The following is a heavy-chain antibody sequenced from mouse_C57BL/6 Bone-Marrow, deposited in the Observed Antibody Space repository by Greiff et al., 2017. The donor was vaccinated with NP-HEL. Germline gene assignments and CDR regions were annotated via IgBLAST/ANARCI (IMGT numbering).Heavy chain of an antibody. CDR1: GYTFTNYW. J-gene: IGHJ3*01. CDR2: IYPGGGYP. CDR3: ARRDYYGSPWFAY. V-gene: IGHV1-63*01. Sequence: QVQLQQSGAELVRPGTSVKMSCKASGYTFTNYWIGWAKQRPGHGLEWIGDIYPGGGYPNYNEKFKGKATLTADKSSSTAYMQFSRLTSEDSAIYYCARRDYYGSPWFAYWGQGTLVTVSA. D-gene: IGHD1-1*01.